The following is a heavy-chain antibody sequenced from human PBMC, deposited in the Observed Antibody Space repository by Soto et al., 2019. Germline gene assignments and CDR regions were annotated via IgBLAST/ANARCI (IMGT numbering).Heavy chain of an antibody. CDR3: ARGGIAAATPPDY. CDR2: IYYSGST. CDR1: GGSISSGGYY. J-gene: IGHJ4*02. D-gene: IGHD6-25*01. V-gene: IGHV4-31*03. Sequence: QVQLQESGPGLVKPSQTLSLTCTVSGGSISSGGYYWSWIRQHPGKGLEWIGYIYYSGSTYYNPSLTSRVTXSXDXXKNPFSLKLSSVTAADTAVYYCARGGIAAATPPDYWGQRTLVTVSS.